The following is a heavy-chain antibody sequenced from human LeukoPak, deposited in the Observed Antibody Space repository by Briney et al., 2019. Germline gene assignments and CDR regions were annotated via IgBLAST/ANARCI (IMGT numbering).Heavy chain of an antibody. J-gene: IGHJ4*02. CDR3: ARAPAGLYYFDY. CDR2: INHSGST. Sequence: SETLSLTCAVSGGSISSNSYYWGWIRQPPGKGLEWIGEINHSGSTNYNPSLKSRVTISVDTSKNQFSLKLSSVTAADTAVYYCARAPAGLYYFDYWGQGTLVTVSS. D-gene: IGHD6-13*01. CDR1: GGSISSNSYY. V-gene: IGHV4-39*07.